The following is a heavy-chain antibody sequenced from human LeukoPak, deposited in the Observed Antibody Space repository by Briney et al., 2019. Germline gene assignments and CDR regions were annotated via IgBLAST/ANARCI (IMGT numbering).Heavy chain of an antibody. CDR2: INPNSGCT. CDR3: ARVRSGSFYFAFDI. D-gene: IGHD1-26*01. V-gene: IGHV1-2*06. CDR1: GYTFIGHY. Sequence: ASVRVSCKASGYTFIGHYLHWVRQAPGQGLEWVGQINPNSGCTNYAQKFQGRFTMTSDTSISTAYMDVSKLTSDDTAVYYCARVRSGSFYFAFDIWGQGTMVTVSS. J-gene: IGHJ3*02.